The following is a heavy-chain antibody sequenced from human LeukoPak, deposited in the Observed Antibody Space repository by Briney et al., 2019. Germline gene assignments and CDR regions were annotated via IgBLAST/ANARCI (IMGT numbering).Heavy chain of an antibody. J-gene: IGHJ4*02. CDR3: ARVGRGSGSYYKTPDYHFDY. V-gene: IGHV3-7*01. D-gene: IGHD3-10*01. Sequence: GGSLRLSCAASGFTFSSYWMSWVRQAPGKGLEWVANIKQDGSEKYYVDSVKGRFTISRDNAKNSLYLQMNSLRAEDTAVYYCARVGRGSGSYYKTPDYHFDYWGQGTLVTVSS. CDR2: IKQDGSEK. CDR1: GFTFSSYW.